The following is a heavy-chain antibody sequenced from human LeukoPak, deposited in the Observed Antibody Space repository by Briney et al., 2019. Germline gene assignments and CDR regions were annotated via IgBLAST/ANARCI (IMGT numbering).Heavy chain of an antibody. D-gene: IGHD6-6*01. Sequence: SETLSLTCTVSGGSISSYYWSWIRQPPGKGLEWIGYIYYSGSTNYNPSLKSRVTISADTSKNQFSLKLSSVTAADTAVYYCARRRSSSLAFDIWGQGTMVTVSS. CDR1: GGSISSYY. J-gene: IGHJ3*02. V-gene: IGHV4-59*01. CDR2: IYYSGST. CDR3: ARRRSSSLAFDI.